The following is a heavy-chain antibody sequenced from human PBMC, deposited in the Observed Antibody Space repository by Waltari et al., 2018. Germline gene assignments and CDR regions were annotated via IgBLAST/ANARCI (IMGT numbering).Heavy chain of an antibody. Sequence: QVQLQESGPGLVKPSETLSLTCTVSGGSISSYYWSWIRQPPGKGLEWIGYIYYSGSTNYNPSLKSRVTISVDTSKNQFSLKLSSVTAADTAVYYCARERGSGSYNRFDPWGQGTLVTVSS. J-gene: IGHJ5*02. V-gene: IGHV4-59*01. CDR2: IYYSGST. CDR3: ARERGSGSYNRFDP. D-gene: IGHD1-26*01. CDR1: GGSISSYY.